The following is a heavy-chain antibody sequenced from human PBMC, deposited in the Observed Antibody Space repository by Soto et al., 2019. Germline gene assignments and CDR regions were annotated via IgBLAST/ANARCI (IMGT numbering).Heavy chain of an antibody. J-gene: IGHJ6*02. V-gene: IGHV4-30-4*01. CDR1: GGSISSGDYY. CDR3: AREERIFGVVPRGMDV. D-gene: IGHD3-3*01. CDR2: IYYSGST. Sequence: QVQLQESGPGLVKPSQTLSLTCTVSGGSISSGDYYWSWIRQPPGKGLEWIGYIYYSGSTYYNPSLKSRVIISVDTSKNQFSLKLSSVTAADTAVYYCAREERIFGVVPRGMDVWGQGTTVTVSS.